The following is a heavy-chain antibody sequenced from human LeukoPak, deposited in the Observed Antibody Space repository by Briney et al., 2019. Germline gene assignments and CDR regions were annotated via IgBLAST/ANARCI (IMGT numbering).Heavy chain of an antibody. Sequence: ASVKVSCKASGYTFSSNHIHWVRQAPGQGLEWMGIINPSSGSATHAQKFQGRVTMTSDTSTSTVYMELSSLRSEDTAVYYCARAGVNYYYYMDVWGKGTTVTISS. V-gene: IGHV1-46*01. CDR1: GYTFSSNH. CDR2: INPSSGSA. J-gene: IGHJ6*03. D-gene: IGHD3-10*01. CDR3: ARAGVNYYYYMDV.